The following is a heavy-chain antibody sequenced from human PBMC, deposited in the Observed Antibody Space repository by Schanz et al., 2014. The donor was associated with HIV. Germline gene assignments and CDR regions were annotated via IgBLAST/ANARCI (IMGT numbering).Heavy chain of an antibody. V-gene: IGHV1-24*01. Sequence: QVQLVQSGAEVKKPGASVKVSCKVSGYTLTELSIHWVRQAPGKGLEWMGGFDTEDGETIYAQKFQGRVTMTEDTSIATAYMELTSLRSEDTAVYYCARTHYSVVSSRAMDVWGQGTTVTVSS. J-gene: IGHJ6*02. CDR1: GYTLTELS. D-gene: IGHD2-15*01. CDR2: FDTEDGET. CDR3: ARTHYSVVSSRAMDV.